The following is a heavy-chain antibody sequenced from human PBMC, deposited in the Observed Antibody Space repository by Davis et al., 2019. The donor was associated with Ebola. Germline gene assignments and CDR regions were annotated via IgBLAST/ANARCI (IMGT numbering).Heavy chain of an antibody. CDR1: GYTFTSYA. CDR3: ATDRPLNDYGDPGYYYYGLDV. J-gene: IGHJ6*02. CDR2: INAGNGNT. Sequence: ASVKVSCKASGYTFTSYAMHWVRQAPGQRLEWMGWINAGNGNTNFAQRLQGRVTMTTDTSTNTAYMELRSLRSDDTAVYYCATDRPLNDYGDPGYYYYGLDVWGQGTTVTVSS. D-gene: IGHD4-17*01. V-gene: IGHV1-3*01.